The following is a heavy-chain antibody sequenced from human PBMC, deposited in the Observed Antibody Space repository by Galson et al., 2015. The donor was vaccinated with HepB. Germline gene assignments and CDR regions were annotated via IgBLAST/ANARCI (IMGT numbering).Heavy chain of an antibody. CDR2: ISAYNGNT. V-gene: IGHV1-18*01. J-gene: IGHJ6*02. CDR1: GYTFTSYG. CDR3: ARDNVFYCSGGSCYSKHGMDV. D-gene: IGHD2-15*01. Sequence: SVKVSCKASGYTFTSYGISWVRQAPGQGLEWMGWISAYNGNTNYAQKLQGRVTMTTDTSTSTAYMELRSLRSDDTAVYYCARDNVFYCSGGSCYSKHGMDVWGQGTTVTVSS.